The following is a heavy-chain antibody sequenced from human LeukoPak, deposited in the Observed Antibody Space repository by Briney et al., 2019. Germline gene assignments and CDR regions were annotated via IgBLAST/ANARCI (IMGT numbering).Heavy chain of an antibody. V-gene: IGHV1-8*01. CDR2: VNPNSGHT. D-gene: IGHD2-15*01. J-gene: IGHJ4*02. Sequence: GASVKVSCKASGYTFTSYDINWVRQPTGQGLEWMGWVNPNSGHTGYAQKFQGRVTMTRNTSISTAYMDLSSLRSEDKAVYYCARGAPGSYCSGGSCPYFDYWGQGTLVSVSS. CDR1: GYTFTSYD. CDR3: ARGAPGSYCSGGSCPYFDY.